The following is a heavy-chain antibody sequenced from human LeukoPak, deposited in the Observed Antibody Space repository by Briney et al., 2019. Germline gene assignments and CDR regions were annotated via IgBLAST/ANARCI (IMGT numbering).Heavy chain of an antibody. V-gene: IGHV3-7*01. Sequence: GGSLRLSCAASGFTFSSYWMSWVRQAPGKGLEWVANIKQDGSEKYYVDSVKGRFTMSRDNAKKSLFLQMNSLRAEDTAVYYCARDYGDYEPGRHHYYYYYMDVWGKGTTVTVSS. CDR3: ARDYGDYEPGRHHYYYYYMDV. CDR1: GFTFSSYW. CDR2: IKQDGSEK. D-gene: IGHD4-17*01. J-gene: IGHJ6*03.